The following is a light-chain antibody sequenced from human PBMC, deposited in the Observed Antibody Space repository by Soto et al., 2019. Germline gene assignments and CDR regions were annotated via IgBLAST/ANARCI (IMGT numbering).Light chain of an antibody. CDR2: EDN. Sequence: QSVLAQPASVSGSPGQSITISCTGTSSDVGTYNLVSWYQQHPGKAPKLLISEDNKRPSGVSNRFSGSKSGNTASLSISGLQAEDEADYYCCSYATINTFVFGTGTKLTV. J-gene: IGLJ1*01. CDR1: SSDVGTYNL. V-gene: IGLV2-23*02. CDR3: CSYATINTFV.